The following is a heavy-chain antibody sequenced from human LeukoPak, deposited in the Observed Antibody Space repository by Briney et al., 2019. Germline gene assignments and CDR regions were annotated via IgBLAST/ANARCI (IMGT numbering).Heavy chain of an antibody. CDR1: GFSLTTSA. Sequence: PGGSLRLSCAASGFSLTTSAMSWVRQAPGKGLEWVSSTGSGDYTYYIDSVKGRFTISRDNSKNILYLQMNSLRGEDTALYYCAKDGLYYDGSAHVYYFDYWGQGTLVAVSS. V-gene: IGHV3-23*01. CDR3: AKDGLYYDGSAHVYYFDY. J-gene: IGHJ4*02. D-gene: IGHD3-22*01. CDR2: STGSGDYT.